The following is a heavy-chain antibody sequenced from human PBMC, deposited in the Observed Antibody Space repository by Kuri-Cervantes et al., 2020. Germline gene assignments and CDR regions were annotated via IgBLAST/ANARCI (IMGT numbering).Heavy chain of an antibody. CDR2: TYYRSKWFN. CDR1: GDSVSSNSAA. J-gene: IGHJ3*02. D-gene: IGHD3-16*01. V-gene: IGHV6-1*01. Sequence: LRLSCDISGDSVSSNSAAWNWIRQSPSRGLEWLGRTYYRSKWFNNYAVSVKSRITINPDTSKNQFSLQLNSVTPEDTGVYYCARKLWNAFDIWGQETMVTVSS. CDR3: ARKLWNAFDI.